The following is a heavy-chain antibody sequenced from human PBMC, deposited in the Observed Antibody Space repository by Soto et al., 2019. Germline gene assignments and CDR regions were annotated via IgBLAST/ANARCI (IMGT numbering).Heavy chain of an antibody. CDR2: IYFSGSA. Sequence: QVQLQESGPGLVKPSETLSLTCTVSGGSITSYYWSWIRQPPGKGLEWIGYIYFSGSANYNPSLKRRVTISVDTSKNQFSLKLSSVTAADTAVHYCERRYSGYGDYWGQGPLVTVSS. J-gene: IGHJ4*02. D-gene: IGHD5-12*01. CDR3: ERRYSGYGDY. V-gene: IGHV4-59*08. CDR1: GGSITSYY.